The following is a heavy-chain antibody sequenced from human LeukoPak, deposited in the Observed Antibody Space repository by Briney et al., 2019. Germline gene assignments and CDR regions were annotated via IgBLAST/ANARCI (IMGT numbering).Heavy chain of an antibody. CDR2: IIPIFGIA. J-gene: IGHJ3*02. CDR3: AETYYYDSSGPTGAFDI. D-gene: IGHD3-22*01. Sequence: SVKVSCKASGGTFSSYAISRVGQAPGQGLEWMGRIIPIFGIANYAQKFQGRVTITADKSTSTAYMELSSLRSEDTAVCYCAETYYYDSSGPTGAFDIWGQGTMVTVSS. V-gene: IGHV1-69*04. CDR1: GGTFSSYA.